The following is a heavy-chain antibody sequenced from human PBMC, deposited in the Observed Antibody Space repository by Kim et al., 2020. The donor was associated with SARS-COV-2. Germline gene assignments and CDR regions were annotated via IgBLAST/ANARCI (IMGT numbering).Heavy chain of an antibody. D-gene: IGHD3-22*01. CDR3: ARDNYFDSSGLYTFDY. Sequence: ASVKVSCKASGYTFTGYYMHWVRQAPGQGFEWLGRINPENGGINYAQKFEGRVTMTRDTSISTAYMELARLISDDTAVYFCARDNYFDSSGLYTFDYWGLGTLVTVSS. J-gene: IGHJ4*02. V-gene: IGHV1-2*06. CDR2: INPENGGI. CDR1: GYTFTGYY.